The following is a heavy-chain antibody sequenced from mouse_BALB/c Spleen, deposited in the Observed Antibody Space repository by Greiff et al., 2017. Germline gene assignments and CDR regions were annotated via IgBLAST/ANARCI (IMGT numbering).Heavy chain of an antibody. J-gene: IGHJ3*01. V-gene: IGHV3-2*02. D-gene: IGHD6-5*01. CDR3: ARSSPIHVGFAY. CDR2: ISYSGST. CDR1: GYSITSDYA. Sequence: EVKLMESGPGLVKPSQSLSLTCTVTGYSITSDYAWNWIRQFPGNKLEWMGYISYSGSTSYNPSLKSRISITRDTSKNQFFLQLNSVTTEDTATYYCARSSPIHVGFAYWGQGTLVTVSA.